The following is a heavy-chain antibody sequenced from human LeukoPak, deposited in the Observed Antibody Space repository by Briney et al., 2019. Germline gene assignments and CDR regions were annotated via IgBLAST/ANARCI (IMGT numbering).Heavy chain of an antibody. CDR1: GGSISSRSYY. J-gene: IGHJ4*02. CDR2: IYYKGNT. D-gene: IGHD6-6*01. Sequence: SETLSLTCTVSGGSISSRSYYWGWIRQPPGKGLEWIGSIYYKGNTYLNPSLKSRVTISEDTSKNQFSLKLSSVTAADTAVYYCVRGSSSTWFDTGSLDHWGQGTLVTVSS. V-gene: IGHV4-39*07. CDR3: VRGSSSTWFDTGSLDH.